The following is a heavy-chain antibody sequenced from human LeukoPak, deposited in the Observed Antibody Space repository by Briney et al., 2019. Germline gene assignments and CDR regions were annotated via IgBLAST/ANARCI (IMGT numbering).Heavy chain of an antibody. CDR3: AAVTYSSGPFDP. Sequence: GTLSLSCTASGFTFSSYSMSWVRQPPGKGLEWVSSISSSSSYISYADSMKGRFTISRDNAKNSLYLQMNSLRAEDTAVYYCAAVTYSSGPFDPWGQGTLVTVSS. CDR1: GFTFSSYS. J-gene: IGHJ5*02. V-gene: IGHV3-21*04. CDR2: ISSSSSYI. D-gene: IGHD6-25*01.